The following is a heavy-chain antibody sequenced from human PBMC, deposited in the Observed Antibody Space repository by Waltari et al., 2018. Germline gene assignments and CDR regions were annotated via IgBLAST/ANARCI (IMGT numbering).Heavy chain of an antibody. D-gene: IGHD6-13*01. J-gene: IGHJ4*02. Sequence: QVQLQQWGAGLLKPSETLSLTCAVYGGSFSGYYWSWIRQPPGKGLEWIGEINHSGSTNYNPSLKSRVTISVDTSKNQFSLKLSSVTAADTAVYYCARGRIPTRQQLVLDYWGQGTLVTVSS. CDR2: INHSGST. CDR3: ARGRIPTRQQLVLDY. V-gene: IGHV4-34*01. CDR1: GGSFSGYY.